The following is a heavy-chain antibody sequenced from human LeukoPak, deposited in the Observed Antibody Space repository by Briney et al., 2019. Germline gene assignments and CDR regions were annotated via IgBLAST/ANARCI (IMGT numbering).Heavy chain of an antibody. D-gene: IGHD3-10*01. Sequence: GGSLRLSCAASGFTFSSYAMSWARQAPGKGLEWVSGISSSGGRTYYADSVKGRFSISRGNSKSTLYLQMNSLRAEDTAVYYCAKELLRGFGAFDIWGQGTMVTVSS. CDR3: AKELLRGFGAFDI. CDR2: ISSSGGRT. CDR1: GFTFSSYA. V-gene: IGHV3-23*01. J-gene: IGHJ3*02.